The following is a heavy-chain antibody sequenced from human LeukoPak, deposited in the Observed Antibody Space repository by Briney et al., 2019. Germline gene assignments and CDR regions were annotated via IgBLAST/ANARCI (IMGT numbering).Heavy chain of an antibody. CDR1: GFTFSTYS. CDR2: ISSSSSYI. CDR3: ARDLSGITGYTYGRGIDY. V-gene: IGHV3-21*01. D-gene: IGHD5-18*01. Sequence: GSLRLSCVDSGFTFSTYSMNWVRQAPGKGLEWVSSISSSSSYIYYGDSVKGRFTLSRDNAKNSLYLQMNSLRAEDTAVYYCARDLSGITGYTYGRGIDYWGQGTLVTVSS. J-gene: IGHJ4*02.